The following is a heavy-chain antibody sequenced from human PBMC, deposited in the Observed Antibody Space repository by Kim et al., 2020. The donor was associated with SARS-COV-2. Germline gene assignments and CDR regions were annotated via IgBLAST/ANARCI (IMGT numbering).Heavy chain of an antibody. CDR2: IKSKTDGGTT. D-gene: IGHD3-22*01. CDR3: TALDWYYYDSSGYEYFQH. V-gene: IGHV3-15*01. J-gene: IGHJ1*01. Sequence: GGSLRLSCAASGFTFSNAWMSWVRQAPGKGLEWVGRIKSKTDGGTTDYAAPVKGRFTISRDDSKNTLYLQMNSLKTEDTAVYYCTALDWYYYDSSGYEYFQHWGQGTLVTVSS. CDR1: GFTFSNAW.